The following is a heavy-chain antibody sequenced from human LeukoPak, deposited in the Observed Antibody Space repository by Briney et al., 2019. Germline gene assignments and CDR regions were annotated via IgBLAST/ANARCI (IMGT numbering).Heavy chain of an antibody. D-gene: IGHD2-15*01. CDR3: ARTRRPTDAVVVVVAATPRYYYYGMGV. J-gene: IGHJ6*04. Sequence: GASVKVSCKASGGTFSSYAISWVRQAPGQGLEWMGGIIPIFGTANYAQKFQGRVTITADESTSTAYMELSSLRSEDTAVYYCARTRRPTDAVVVVVAATPRYYYYGMGVWGKGTTVTVSS. CDR1: GGTFSSYA. V-gene: IGHV1-69*13. CDR2: IIPIFGTA.